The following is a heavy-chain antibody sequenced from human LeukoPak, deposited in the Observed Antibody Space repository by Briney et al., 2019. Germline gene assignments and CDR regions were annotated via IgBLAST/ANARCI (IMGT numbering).Heavy chain of an antibody. Sequence: AGGSLRLSCSVSGFTFSTYVMHWVRQAPGKGLEYVSAISSNGDNTYYADSVKGRFTIPRDNAKNSLYLQMNSLRAEDTAVYYCARDFNLDYWGQGTLVTVSS. CDR1: GFTFSTYV. V-gene: IGHV3-64*04. CDR3: ARDFNLDY. J-gene: IGHJ4*02. CDR2: ISSNGDNT.